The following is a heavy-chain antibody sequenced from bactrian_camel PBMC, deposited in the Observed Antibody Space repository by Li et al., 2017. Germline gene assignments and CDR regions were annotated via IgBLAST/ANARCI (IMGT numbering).Heavy chain of an antibody. J-gene: IGHJ4*01. CDR2: IDGYGDT. CDR3: AADLHRCPGWFRSGDDFPY. CDR1: ENIYIACG. V-gene: IGHV3S53*01. Sequence: QVQLVESGGGSAQAGGSLKLSCSVSAENIYIACGLAWYRQAPGKEREAVATIDGYGDTAYVDSVKDRFTISKDNAKNTLFLQMNVLRPEDTAMYYCAADLHRCPGWFRSGDDFPYWGRGTQVTVS. D-gene: IGHD1*01.